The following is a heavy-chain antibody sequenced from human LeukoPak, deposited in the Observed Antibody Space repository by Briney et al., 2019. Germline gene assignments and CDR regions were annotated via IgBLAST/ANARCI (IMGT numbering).Heavy chain of an antibody. J-gene: IGHJ4*02. CDR1: GYTFTSYG. D-gene: IGHD2-2*01. CDR2: ISAYNGNT. V-gene: IGHV1-18*01. CDR3: ARDRCSTTSCKLDY. Sequence: ASVKVSCKASGYTFTSYGISWVRQAPGQGLEWMGWISAYNGNTNYAQKLQGRVTMTTDTSTSTAYLELRSLRSDDAAVYYCARDRCSTTSCKLDYWGQGTLVTVSS.